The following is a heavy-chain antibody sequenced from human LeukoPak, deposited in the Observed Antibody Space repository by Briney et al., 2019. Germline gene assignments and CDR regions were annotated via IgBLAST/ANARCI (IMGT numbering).Heavy chain of an antibody. CDR3: AKDLERYSGYDWLDY. V-gene: IGHV3-64*01. D-gene: IGHD5-12*01. Sequence: PGGSLRLSCAASGFTFSSYAMHWVRQAPGKGLEYVSAISSNGGSTYYANSVKGRFTISRDNSKNTLYLQMNSLRAEDTAVYYCAKDLERYSGYDWLDYWGQGTLVTVSS. CDR2: ISSNGGST. J-gene: IGHJ4*02. CDR1: GFTFSSYA.